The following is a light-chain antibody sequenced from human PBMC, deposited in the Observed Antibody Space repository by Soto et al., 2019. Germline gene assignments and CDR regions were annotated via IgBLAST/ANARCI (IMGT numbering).Light chain of an antibody. CDR3: QLYDILPIT. Sequence: VMRKNKKTMAVSLGEKATINCNSSQRVLYSSNNKTYLAWYQQKPGQPPKLLIYWASTRESGVPDRFSGSGSGTDFTLTISSLQAEDVAGYYCQLYDILPITFGQ. V-gene: IGKV4-1*01. CDR1: QRVLYSSNNKTY. J-gene: IGKJ5*01. CDR2: WAS.